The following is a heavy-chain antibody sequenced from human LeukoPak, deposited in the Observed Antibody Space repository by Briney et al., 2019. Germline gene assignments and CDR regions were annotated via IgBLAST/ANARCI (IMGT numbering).Heavy chain of an antibody. CDR2: IYPGDSDT. D-gene: IGHD1-26*01. CDR3: ARQRHGGSYYKVDYYYYMDV. CDR1: GYSFISYW. V-gene: IGHV5-51*01. J-gene: IGHJ6*03. Sequence: GESLKISCKGSGYSFISYWIGWVRQMPGKGLEWMGIIYPGDSDTRYSPSFQGQVTISADKSISTAYLQWSSLKASETAMYYCARQRHGGSYYKVDYYYYMDVWGKGTTVTVSS.